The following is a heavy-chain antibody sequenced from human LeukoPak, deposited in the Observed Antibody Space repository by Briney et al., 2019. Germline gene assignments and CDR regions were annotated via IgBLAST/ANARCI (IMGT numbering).Heavy chain of an antibody. CDR1: GGTFSSYA. CDR2: IIPIFGTA. J-gene: IGHJ6*03. V-gene: IGHV1-69*05. CDR3: ARVPDNRFYYYYMDV. D-gene: IGHD1-14*01. Sequence: ASVKVSCKASGGTFSSYAISWVRQAPGQGLEWMRRIIPIFGTANYAQKFQGRVTITTDEATSTAYMEPSSLRSEDTAVYYCARVPDNRFYYYYMDVWGKGTTVTVSS.